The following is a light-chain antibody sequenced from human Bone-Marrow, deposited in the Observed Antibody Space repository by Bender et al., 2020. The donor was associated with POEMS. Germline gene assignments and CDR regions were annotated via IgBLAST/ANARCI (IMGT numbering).Light chain of an antibody. Sequence: QSALTQPPSASGSPGQSVTISCTGTSSDVGGYNYVSWYQQHPGKAPKLMIYDVSNRPSGVSNRFSGSKSGNTASLTISGLQAEDEADYYCSSYTSRVFGGGTKLTVL. V-gene: IGLV2-14*01. CDR2: DVS. CDR3: SSYTSRV. J-gene: IGLJ3*02. CDR1: SSDVGGYNY.